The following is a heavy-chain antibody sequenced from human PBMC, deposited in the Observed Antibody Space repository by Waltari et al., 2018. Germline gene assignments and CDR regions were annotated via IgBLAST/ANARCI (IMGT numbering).Heavy chain of an antibody. CDR2: IHYSGST. Sequence: VQLQESGPGLVKPSETLSLTCTVSGGSISRYYWSWIRQPPGKGLEWIGYIHYSGSTNYNPSLKSRVTISVDTSKNQFSLKLSSVTAADTAVYYCARGEGGYSYGYGHKRGFDYWGQGTLVTVSS. CDR3: ARGEGGYSYGYGHKRGFDY. D-gene: IGHD5-18*01. J-gene: IGHJ4*02. V-gene: IGHV4-59*01. CDR1: GGSISRYY.